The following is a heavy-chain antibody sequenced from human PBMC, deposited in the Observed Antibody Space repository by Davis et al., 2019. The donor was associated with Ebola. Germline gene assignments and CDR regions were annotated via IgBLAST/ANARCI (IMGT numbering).Heavy chain of an antibody. Sequence: GESLKISCAASGFTFSSYWMSWVRQAPGKGQEWVANIKQDGSEKYYLDSVKGRFNISRDNAKNSLYLQMNSLRAEDTAVYYCARDRIVVVPAAIFYYYYGMDVWGQGTTVTVSS. CDR2: IKQDGSEK. J-gene: IGHJ6*02. V-gene: IGHV3-7*03. CDR3: ARDRIVVVPAAIFYYYYGMDV. D-gene: IGHD2-2*01. CDR1: GFTFSSYW.